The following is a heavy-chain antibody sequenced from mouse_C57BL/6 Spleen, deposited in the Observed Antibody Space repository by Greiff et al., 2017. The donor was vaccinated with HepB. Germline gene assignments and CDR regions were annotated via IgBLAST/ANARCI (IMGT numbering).Heavy chain of an antibody. CDR3: ARAGGDYPAWFAY. Sequence: EVKVVESGPELVKPGASVKISCKASGYSFTDYNMNWVKQSNGKSLEWIGVINPNYGTTSYNQKFKGKATLTVDQSSSTAYMQLNSLTSEDSAVYYCARAGGDYPAWFAYWGQGTLVTVSA. CDR2: INPNYGTT. D-gene: IGHD2-13*01. V-gene: IGHV1-39*01. CDR1: GYSFTDYN. J-gene: IGHJ3*01.